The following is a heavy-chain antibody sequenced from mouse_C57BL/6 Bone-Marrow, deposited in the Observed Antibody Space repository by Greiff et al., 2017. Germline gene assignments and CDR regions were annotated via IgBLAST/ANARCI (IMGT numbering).Heavy chain of an antibody. CDR3: ARIYYYGSSFAY. CDR2: IDPANGNT. J-gene: IGHJ3*01. CDR1: GFNIKNTY. D-gene: IGHD1-1*01. Sequence: EVKLEESVAELVRPGASVKLSCTASGFNIKNTYMHWVKQRPEQGLEWIGRIDPANGNTKYAPKFQGKATITADTSSNTAYLQLSSLTSEDTAIYYCARIYYYGSSFAYWGQGTLVTVSA. V-gene: IGHV14-3*01.